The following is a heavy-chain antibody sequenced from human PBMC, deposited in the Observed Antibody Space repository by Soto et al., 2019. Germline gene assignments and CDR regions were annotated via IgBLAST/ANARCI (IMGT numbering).Heavy chain of an antibody. CDR3: ARGRYGDY. CDR2: ISAHNGNT. J-gene: IGHJ4*02. Sequence: QVHLVQSGAEVKKPGASVKVSCKGSGYGFTTYGITWVRQAPGQGLEWMAWISAHNGNTNYAQKVQGRVTVTRGTSTSTAYMELRSLRYDDTAVYYCARGRYGDYWGQGALVTVSS. V-gene: IGHV1-18*01. D-gene: IGHD1-1*01. CDR1: GYGFTTYG.